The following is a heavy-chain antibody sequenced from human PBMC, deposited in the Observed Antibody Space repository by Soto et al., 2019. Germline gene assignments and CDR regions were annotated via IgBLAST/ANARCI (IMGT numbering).Heavy chain of an antibody. V-gene: IGHV3-30-3*01. CDR1: GFTFSTHA. Sequence: PGGSLRLSCAASGFTFSTHAMHWVRQAPGKGLECVAIVSFDGSNKYYADSVKGRFTISRDNSKNTLYLQMSGLTPEDTAFYYCARDQTGITTAGGGRIDHWGQGTQVTVSS. CDR2: VSFDGSNK. J-gene: IGHJ4*02. CDR3: ARDQTGITTAGGGRIDH. D-gene: IGHD6-13*01.